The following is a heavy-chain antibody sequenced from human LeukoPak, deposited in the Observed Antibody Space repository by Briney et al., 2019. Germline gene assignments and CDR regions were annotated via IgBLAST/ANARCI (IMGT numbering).Heavy chain of an antibody. V-gene: IGHV4-38-2*02. J-gene: IGHJ5*02. CDR3: ARDDSGYEPNPYEGSYNWFDP. CDR1: GYSISSGYY. D-gene: IGHD5-12*01. Sequence: SETLSLTCTVSGYSISSGYYWGWMRQPPGKRLEWMGSIYHSGSTYYNPSLKSRVTISVDTSKNQFSLKLSSVTAADTAVYYCARDDSGYEPNPYEGSYNWFDPWGQGTLVAVSS. CDR2: IYHSGST.